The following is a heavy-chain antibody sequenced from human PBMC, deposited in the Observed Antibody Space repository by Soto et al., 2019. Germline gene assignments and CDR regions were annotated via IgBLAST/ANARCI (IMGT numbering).Heavy chain of an antibody. CDR1: GFTFSKYA. Sequence: PGGSLRLSCAASGFTFSKYAMSWVRQAPGKGLEWVSAINAGGNSTKSADSVKGRFTISRDNSKNTVYLQMNNMRAEDTAIYYCGMQYDYWGQGTLVTVSS. V-gene: IGHV3-23*01. CDR3: GMQYDY. J-gene: IGHJ4*02. CDR2: INAGGNST.